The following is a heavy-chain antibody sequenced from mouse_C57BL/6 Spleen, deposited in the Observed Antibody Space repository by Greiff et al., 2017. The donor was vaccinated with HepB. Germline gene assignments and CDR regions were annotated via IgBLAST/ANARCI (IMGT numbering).Heavy chain of an antibody. Sequence: EVKVVESGGGLVKPGGSLKLSCAASGFTFSDYGMHWVRQAPEKGLEWVAYISSGSSTIYYADTVKGRFTISRDNAKNTLFLQMTSLRSEDTAMYYCASGTAQATYLDYWGQGTTLTVSS. CDR3: ASGTAQATYLDY. CDR2: ISSGSSTI. J-gene: IGHJ2*01. CDR1: GFTFSDYG. V-gene: IGHV5-17*01. D-gene: IGHD3-2*02.